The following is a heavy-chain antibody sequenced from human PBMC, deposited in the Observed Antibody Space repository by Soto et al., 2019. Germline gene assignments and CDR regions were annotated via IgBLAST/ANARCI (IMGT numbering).Heavy chain of an antibody. D-gene: IGHD3-10*01. CDR1: GDTFKNCV. CDR3: AAELGFGKLSVV. CDR2: IIPLFGTT. Sequence: QVQVVQSGVEVRRPGSSVKVSCKASGDTFKNCVISWVRQAPGQGLEWKGGIIPLFGTTDFAQRFQGRLTITTEESTTTAYMELSRLRSEDTATYYCAAELGFGKLSVVWGQGTTVIVSS. J-gene: IGHJ6*02. V-gene: IGHV1-69*01.